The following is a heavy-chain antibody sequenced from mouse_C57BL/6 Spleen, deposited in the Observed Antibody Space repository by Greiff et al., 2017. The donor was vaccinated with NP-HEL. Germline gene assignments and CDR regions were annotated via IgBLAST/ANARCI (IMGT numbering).Heavy chain of an antibody. CDR3: ARGEYYYGSEGYFDV. J-gene: IGHJ1*03. CDR1: GYTFTSYW. Sequence: QVQLQQPGAELVRPGSSVKLSCKASGYTFTSYWMDWVKQRPGQGLEWIGNIYPSDSETHYNQKFKDKATLTVDKSSSTAYMQLSSLTSEDSAVYYCARGEYYYGSEGYFDVWGTGTTVTVSS. V-gene: IGHV1-61*01. CDR2: IYPSDSET. D-gene: IGHD1-1*01.